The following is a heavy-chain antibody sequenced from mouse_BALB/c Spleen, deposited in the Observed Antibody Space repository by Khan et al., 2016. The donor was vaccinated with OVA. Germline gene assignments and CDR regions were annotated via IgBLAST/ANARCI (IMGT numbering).Heavy chain of an antibody. CDR3: ARESYYGRSCYAMDY. J-gene: IGHJ4*01. D-gene: IGHD1-1*01. V-gene: IGHV1S41*01. CDR2: IGPGSSNT. CDR1: GYTFTSYW. Sequence: DLVKPGASVKLSCKASGYTFTSYWINWIKQRPGQGLEWIGRIGPGSSNTYYNEMFKGKATLIVDTSSSTAYIQLSSLSSEDSAVYFCARESYYGRSCYAMDYWGQGTSVTVSS.